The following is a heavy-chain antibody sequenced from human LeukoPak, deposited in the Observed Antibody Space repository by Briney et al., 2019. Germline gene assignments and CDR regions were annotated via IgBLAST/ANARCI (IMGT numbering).Heavy chain of an antibody. V-gene: IGHV1-69*05. CDR1: GGTFSSYA. J-gene: IGHJ4*02. CDR3: ATYYYDSSGYLRIDY. Sequence: ASVKVSCKASGGTFSSYAISWVRQAPGQGLEWMGGIIPIFGTANYAQKFQGRVTITTDESTSTAYMELSSLRSEDTAVYYCATYYYDSSGYLRIDYWGQGTLVTVSS. D-gene: IGHD3-22*01. CDR2: IIPIFGTA.